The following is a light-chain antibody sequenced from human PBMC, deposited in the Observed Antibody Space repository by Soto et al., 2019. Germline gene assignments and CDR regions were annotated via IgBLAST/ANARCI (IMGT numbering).Light chain of an antibody. CDR2: DAS. CDR3: QQRSNWPQT. Sequence: EIVLTQSPATLSLSPGERATLSCRASQSVGSSLAWFQHKPGQAPRLLIYDASNRATGIPARFSGSGSGTDFTLTISSLEPEDFAVYYFQQRSNWPQTFGQGTKLEIK. V-gene: IGKV3-11*01. J-gene: IGKJ2*01. CDR1: QSVGSS.